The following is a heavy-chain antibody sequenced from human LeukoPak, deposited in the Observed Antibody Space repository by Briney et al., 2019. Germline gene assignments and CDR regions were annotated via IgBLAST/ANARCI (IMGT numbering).Heavy chain of an antibody. V-gene: IGHV4-28*06. CDR2: IYYSGST. J-gene: IGHJ4*02. CDR1: GYSISSSNW. D-gene: IGHD1-26*01. Sequence: SETLSLTCAVSGYSISSSNWWGWIRQPPGKGLEWIGYIYYSGSTNYNPSLKSRVTMSVDTSKNQFSLKLSSVIALDTAVYYCARAGGWELLGYYFDYWGQGTLVTVSS. CDR3: ARAGGWELLGYYFDY.